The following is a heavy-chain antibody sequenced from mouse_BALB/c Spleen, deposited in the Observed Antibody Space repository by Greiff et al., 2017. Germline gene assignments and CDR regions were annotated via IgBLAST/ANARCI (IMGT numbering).Heavy chain of an antibody. CDR1: GFSLTSYG. V-gene: IGHV2-9*02. CDR3: ARGFITTATEWFAY. D-gene: IGHD1-2*01. CDR2: IWAGGST. J-gene: IGHJ3*01. Sequence: QVQLKESGPGLVAPSQSLSITCTVSGFSLTSYGVHWVRQPPGKGLEWLGVIWAGGSTNYNSALMSRLSISKDNSKSQVFLKMNSLQTDDTAMYYCARGFITTATEWFAYWGQGTLVTVSA.